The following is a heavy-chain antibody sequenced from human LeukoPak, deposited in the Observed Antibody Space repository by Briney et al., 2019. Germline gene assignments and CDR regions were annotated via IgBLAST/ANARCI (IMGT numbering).Heavy chain of an antibody. CDR2: IKQDESEK. J-gene: IGHJ4*02. Sequence: GGSLRLSCAASGFTFSNYWMSWIRQAPGKGLEWVANIKQDESEKYYVDSVKGRFTISRDNAKNSVYLQMNSLRADDTAVYYCATDVLGGFFDYWGQGTLVTVPS. CDR1: GFTFSNYW. D-gene: IGHD1-26*01. CDR3: ATDVLGGFFDY. V-gene: IGHV3-7*01.